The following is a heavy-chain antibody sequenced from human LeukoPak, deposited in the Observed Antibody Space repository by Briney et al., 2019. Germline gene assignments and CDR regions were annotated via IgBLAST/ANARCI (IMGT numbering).Heavy chain of an antibody. J-gene: IGHJ5*02. D-gene: IGHD4-17*01. CDR3: ARDLDAGVTTVTTSRRVENWFDP. Sequence: GASVKVSCKASGYTFTSYGISWVRQAPGQGLEWMGWISAYNGNTNYAQKLQGRVTMTTDTSASTAYMELRSLRSDDTAVYYCARDLDAGVTTVTTSRRVENWFDPWGQGTLVTVSS. CDR1: GYTFTSYG. V-gene: IGHV1-18*01. CDR2: ISAYNGNT.